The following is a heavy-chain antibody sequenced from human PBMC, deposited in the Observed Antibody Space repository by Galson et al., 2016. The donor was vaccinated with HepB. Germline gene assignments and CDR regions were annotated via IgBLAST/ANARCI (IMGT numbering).Heavy chain of an antibody. J-gene: IGHJ4*02. V-gene: IGHV3-74*01. CDR2: INDNDGSFT. D-gene: IGHD1-26*01. CDR1: GFILSSYW. Sequence: SLRLSCAASGFILSSYWMHWVRQVPGQGLQWVSRINDNDGSFTDYADSVRGRFTISRDNAKNILSLQMNSLRADDTAVYYCARDLAGAHDYWGQGTRVTVSS. CDR3: ARDLAGAHDY.